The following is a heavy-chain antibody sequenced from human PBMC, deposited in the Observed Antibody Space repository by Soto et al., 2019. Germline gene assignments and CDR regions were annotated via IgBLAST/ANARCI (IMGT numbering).Heavy chain of an antibody. J-gene: IGHJ4*02. Sequence: EVQLVESGGGLFQPGGSLRLSCAASGFTFRGSAIHWVRQASGKGLEWVGRIRSKANSYATAYAASVKGRFTISRDDSKNTAYLQMNSLKTEDTAVYYCTIRLVRSSGWYYFDYWGQGTLVTVSS. V-gene: IGHV3-73*02. CDR1: GFTFRGSA. CDR3: TIRLVRSSGWYYFDY. CDR2: IRSKANSYAT. D-gene: IGHD6-19*01.